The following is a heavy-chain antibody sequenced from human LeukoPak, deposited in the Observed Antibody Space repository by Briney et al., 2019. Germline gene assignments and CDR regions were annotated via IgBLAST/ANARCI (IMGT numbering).Heavy chain of an antibody. J-gene: IGHJ5*02. D-gene: IGHD1-26*01. CDR1: GVSISSSSYY. V-gene: IGHV4-39*01. CDR2: IYYSGST. Sequence: PSETLSLTCTVSGVSISSSSYYWGWIRQPPGKGLEWTGSIYYSGSTNYNPSLKSRVTISVDTSKNQFSLKLSSVTAADTAVYYCARRSGSYYDWFDPWGQGTLVTVSS. CDR3: ARRSGSYYDWFDP.